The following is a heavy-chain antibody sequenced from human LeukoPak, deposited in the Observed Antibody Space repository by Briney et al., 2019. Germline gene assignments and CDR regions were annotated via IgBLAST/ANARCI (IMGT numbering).Heavy chain of an antibody. CDR1: GFTVSSNY. D-gene: IGHD6-13*01. CDR3: ARDPRLTVAGTGDY. Sequence: PGGSLRLSCAASGFTVSSNYMSWVRQAPGKGLEWVSVIYSGGSREYADSVKGRFTISRDNSKNTLYLQMNSLRAEDTAVYYCARDPRLTVAGTGDYWGQGTLVTVS. V-gene: IGHV3-53*01. J-gene: IGHJ4*02. CDR2: IYSGGSR.